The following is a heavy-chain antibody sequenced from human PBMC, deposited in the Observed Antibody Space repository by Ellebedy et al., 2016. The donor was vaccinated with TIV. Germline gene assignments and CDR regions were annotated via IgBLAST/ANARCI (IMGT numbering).Heavy chain of an antibody. D-gene: IGHD2-2*02. J-gene: IGHJ3*02. Sequence: GGSLRLSCAASRFTFSSYSMHWVRQAPGKGLEWISYIHAGSETMYYAGSVKGRFTISRDNSKNTLYLQMNSLRAEDTAVYYCASRVVPAAITRAFDIWGQGTMVTVSS. CDR3: ASRVVPAAITRAFDI. CDR1: RFTFSSYS. V-gene: IGHV3-48*01. CDR2: IHAGSETM.